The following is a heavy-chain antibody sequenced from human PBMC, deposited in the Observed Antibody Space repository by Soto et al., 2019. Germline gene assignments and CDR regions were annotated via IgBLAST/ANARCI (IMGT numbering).Heavy chain of an antibody. V-gene: IGHV4-39*01. CDR2: ISYSGSA. CDR1: GGSISRSGYY. D-gene: IGHD3-22*01. J-gene: IGHJ4*02. Sequence: QVQLQESGPGLVKPSETLSLTCTVSGGSISRSGYYWGWIRQPPGKGLEWIGSISYSGSAYYNPSLQSRVTISVDTSKNQFSLKMTSLTAADTSVYYCARQGPHLLVVISLPFDYWGQGTLVTVSS. CDR3: ARQGPHLLVVISLPFDY.